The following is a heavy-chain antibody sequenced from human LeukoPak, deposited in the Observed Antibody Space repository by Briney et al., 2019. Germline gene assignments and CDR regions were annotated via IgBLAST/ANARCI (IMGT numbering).Heavy chain of an antibody. J-gene: IGHJ4*02. Sequence: ETLSLTCAVYGGSFSGYYWSWVRQAPGKGLEWVSAISGSGGSTYYADSVKGRFTISRDNSKNTLYLQMNSLRAEDTAVYYCAKDAVAGFFDYWGQGTLVTVSS. V-gene: IGHV3-23*01. CDR2: ISGSGGST. CDR3: AKDAVAGFFDY. CDR1: GGSFSGYY. D-gene: IGHD6-19*01.